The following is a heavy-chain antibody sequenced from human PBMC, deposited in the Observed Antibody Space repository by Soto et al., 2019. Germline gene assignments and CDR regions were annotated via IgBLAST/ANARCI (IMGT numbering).Heavy chain of an antibody. CDR3: AKSPHYDFWSGYYFGGYFDY. D-gene: IGHD3-3*01. CDR2: ISGSGGST. CDR1: GFTFSSYA. Sequence: GGSLRLSCAASGFTFSSYAMSWVRQAPGKGLEWVSAISGSGGSTYYADSVKGRFTISRDNSKNTLYLQMNSLRAEDTAVYYCAKSPHYDFWSGYYFGGYFDYWGQGTLVTVSS. J-gene: IGHJ4*02. V-gene: IGHV3-23*01.